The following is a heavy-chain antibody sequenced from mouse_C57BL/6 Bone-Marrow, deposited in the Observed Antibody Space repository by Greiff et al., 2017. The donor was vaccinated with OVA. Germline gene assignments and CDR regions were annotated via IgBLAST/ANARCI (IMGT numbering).Heavy chain of an antibody. CDR2: IDPSDSYT. J-gene: IGHJ2*01. CDR3: ARCDYDGY. CDR1: GYTFTSYW. Sequence: VQLQQPGAELVMPGASVKLSCKASGYTFTSYWMHWVKQRPGQGLEWIGEIDPSDSYTNYNQKLKGKSTLTVDKSSSTAYMQLSSLTSEDSAVSYCARCDYDGYWGQGTTRTVSS. D-gene: IGHD2-4*01. V-gene: IGHV1-69*01.